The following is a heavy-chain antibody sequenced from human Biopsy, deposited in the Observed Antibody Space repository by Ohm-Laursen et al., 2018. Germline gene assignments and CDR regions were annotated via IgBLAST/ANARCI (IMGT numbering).Heavy chain of an antibody. CDR2: ITPSERSA. V-gene: IGHV3-23*01. CDR1: GFRFSSHT. Sequence: SLRLSCAASGFRFSSHTMSWVRQAPGKGLEWVSAITPSERSAFYASSVEGRFSVSRDNSKNILFLQMNGLRVDDTGVYYCAKSGHMVRGVTPDDFWGQGTLVIVPS. D-gene: IGHD3-10*01. CDR3: AKSGHMVRGVTPDDF. J-gene: IGHJ4*02.